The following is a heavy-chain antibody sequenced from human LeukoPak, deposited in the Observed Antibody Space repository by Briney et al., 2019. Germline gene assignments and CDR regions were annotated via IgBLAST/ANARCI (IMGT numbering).Heavy chain of an antibody. CDR2: IYSGGST. D-gene: IGHD5-18*01. V-gene: IGHV3-66*01. Sequence: GGSLRLSCAGSGFTFSSYAMHWVRQAPGKGLEWVSVIYSGGSTYYADSVKGRFTISRDNFKNTLYLQMNSLRAEDTAVYYCASTGVDTAMGDAFDIWGQGTMVTVSS. CDR3: ASTGVDTAMGDAFDI. J-gene: IGHJ3*02. CDR1: GFTFSSYA.